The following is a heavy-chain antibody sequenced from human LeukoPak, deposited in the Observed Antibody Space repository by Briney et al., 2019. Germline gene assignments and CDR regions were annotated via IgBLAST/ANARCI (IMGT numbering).Heavy chain of an antibody. CDR2: ISAYNGNT. Sequence: ASVKVSCKASGYTFTSYGISWLRQAPGQGLEWMGWISAYNGNTNYAQKLQGRVTMTTDTSTSTAYMELRSLRSDDTAVYYCARVWSVTSYFDYWGQGTLVTVSS. J-gene: IGHJ4*02. V-gene: IGHV1-18*01. CDR1: GYTFTSYG. D-gene: IGHD4-11*01. CDR3: ARVWSVTSYFDY.